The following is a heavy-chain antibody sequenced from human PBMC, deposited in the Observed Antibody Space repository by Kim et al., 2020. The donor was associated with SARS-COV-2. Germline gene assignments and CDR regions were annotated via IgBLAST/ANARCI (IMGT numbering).Heavy chain of an antibody. CDR1: GGSISSGSYY. CDR3: ARGEGYYYYYMDV. J-gene: IGHJ6*03. V-gene: IGHV4-30-4*01. Sequence: SETLSLTCSVSGGSISSGSYYWSWLRQTPGRGLEWIGFISFSGDTKYDPYLESRVAISVDASKNQFSLTLTSVTAADTAVYYCARGEGYYYYYMDVWGTG. CDR2: ISFSGDT.